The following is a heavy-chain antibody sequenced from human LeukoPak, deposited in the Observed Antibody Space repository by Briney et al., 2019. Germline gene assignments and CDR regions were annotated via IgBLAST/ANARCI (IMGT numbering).Heavy chain of an antibody. CDR3: ARCGSYSAFDAFDI. J-gene: IGHJ3*02. D-gene: IGHD1-26*01. CDR2: IYHSGST. V-gene: IGHV4-38-2*01. CDR1: GYSISSGYY. Sequence: PSETLSLTCVVSGYSISSGYYWGWIRQPPGKGLEWIGSIYHSGSTYYNPSLKSRVTISVDTSKNQFSLKLSSVTAADTAVYYCARCGSYSAFDAFDIWGQGTMVTVSS.